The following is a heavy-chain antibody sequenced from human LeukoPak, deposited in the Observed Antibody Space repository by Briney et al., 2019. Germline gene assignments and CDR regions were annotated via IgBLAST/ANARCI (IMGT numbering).Heavy chain of an antibody. Sequence: GGSLRLSCAGSGFNFSSYSMSWVRQAPWKGLEFVSSISSSSSFIYYADSVKGRFTISRDNAKKSLSLQMNSLRADDTAVYYCARVEIPWSFDYWGQGTLVTVSS. CDR1: GFNFSSYS. D-gene: IGHD2-21*01. CDR2: ISSSSSFI. CDR3: ARVEIPWSFDY. J-gene: IGHJ4*02. V-gene: IGHV3-21*04.